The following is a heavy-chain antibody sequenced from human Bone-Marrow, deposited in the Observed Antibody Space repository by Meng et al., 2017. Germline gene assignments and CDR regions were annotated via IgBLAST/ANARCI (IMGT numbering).Heavy chain of an antibody. CDR3: ARGSSYYGSGSYLIDY. V-gene: IGHV1-8*03. CDR1: GYTFTSYD. Sequence: ASVKVSCKASGYTFTSYDINWVRQATGQGLEWMGWMNPNSGNTGYAQKFQGRVTITRNTSISTAYMELSSLRSEDTAVYYCARGSSYYGSGSYLIDYWGQGTLVTVSS. J-gene: IGHJ4*02. D-gene: IGHD3-10*01. CDR2: MNPNSGNT.